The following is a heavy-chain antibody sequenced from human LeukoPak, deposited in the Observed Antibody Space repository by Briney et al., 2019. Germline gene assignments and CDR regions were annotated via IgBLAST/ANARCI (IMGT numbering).Heavy chain of an antibody. CDR1: GGSISSGGYY. V-gene: IGHV4-31*03. J-gene: IGHJ4*02. D-gene: IGHD5-12*01. CDR3: ARVSGYDPPYYFDY. CDR2: IYYSGST. Sequence: PSETLSLTCTVSGGSISSGGYYWNWIRQHPGKGLEWIGYIYYSGSTYYNPSLKSRVTISVDTSKNQFSLKLSSVTAADTAVYYCARVSGYDPPYYFDYWGQGTLVTVSS.